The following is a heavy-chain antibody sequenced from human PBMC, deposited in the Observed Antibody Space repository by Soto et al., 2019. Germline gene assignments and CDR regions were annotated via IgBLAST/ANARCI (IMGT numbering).Heavy chain of an antibody. V-gene: IGHV3-66*01. J-gene: IGHJ5*02. D-gene: IGHD3-10*01. CDR3: ERDQGYSGSWRGWFDP. CDR1: GLTFSDNY. CDR2: IYSGGNT. Sequence: LLVESGGGLVQPGGSLRVSCVASGLTFSDNYMTWVRQAPGKGLEWVSTIYSGGNTHYADSVKGRFNISRDNSKSTVYLQMNNLKDEDTAVDYCERDQGYSGSWRGWFDPWGQGTLVTVSS.